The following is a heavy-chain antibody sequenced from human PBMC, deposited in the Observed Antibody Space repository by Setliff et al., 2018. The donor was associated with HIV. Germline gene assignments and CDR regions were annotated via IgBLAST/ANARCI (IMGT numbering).Heavy chain of an antibody. Sequence: GASVKVSCKASGYTFTNYDINWVRQATGQGLEWMGWMNPNSGNTGYAQKFQGRVTFTRNTSKGTAYMELSSLRSDDTALYYCARGAQDYEDYYFDYWCQGTLVTVSS. CDR2: MNPNSGNT. J-gene: IGHJ4*02. CDR3: ARGAQDYEDYYFDY. V-gene: IGHV1-8*03. CDR1: GYTFTNYD. D-gene: IGHD4-17*01.